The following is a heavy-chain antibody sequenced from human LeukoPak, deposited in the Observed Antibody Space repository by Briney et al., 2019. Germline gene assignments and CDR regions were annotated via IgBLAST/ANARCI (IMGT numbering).Heavy chain of an antibody. CDR3: ARGAGSGSSGFDI. D-gene: IGHD3-10*01. Sequence: ESSETLSLTCTVSGGSFSPYLWSWIRQPPGKGLEWIGYIHYRGNANYNPSLKSRVTISMDTSKNQFFLRLSSVTAADTAVYYCARGAGSGSSGFDIWGQGTMVTVSS. J-gene: IGHJ3*02. CDR1: GGSFSPYL. V-gene: IGHV4-59*01. CDR2: IHYRGNA.